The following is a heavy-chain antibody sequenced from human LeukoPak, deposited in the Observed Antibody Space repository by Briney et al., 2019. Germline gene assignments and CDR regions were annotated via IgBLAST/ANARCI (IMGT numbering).Heavy chain of an antibody. CDR1: GGSFSGYY. Sequence: PSETLSLTCAVYGGSFSGYYRSWIRQPPGKGLEWIGEINHSGSTNYNPSLKSRVTISVDTSKNQFSLKLSSVTAADTAVYYCAPLEYSSSSYYFDYWGQGTLVTVSS. J-gene: IGHJ4*02. CDR3: APLEYSSSSYYFDY. V-gene: IGHV4-34*01. D-gene: IGHD6-6*01. CDR2: INHSGST.